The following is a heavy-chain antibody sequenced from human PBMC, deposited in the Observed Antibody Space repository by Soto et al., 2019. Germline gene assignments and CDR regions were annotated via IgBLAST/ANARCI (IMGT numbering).Heavy chain of an antibody. V-gene: IGHV3-23*01. CDR3: AKGIAARPNYYYGMDV. J-gene: IGHJ6*02. Sequence: GGSLRLSCAASGFTFSSYAMSWVRQAPGKGLEWVSAISGSGGSTYYADSVKGRFTIPRDNSKNTLYLQMNSLRAEDTAVYYCAKGIAARPNYYYGMDVWGQGTTVTVSS. D-gene: IGHD6-6*01. CDR2: ISGSGGST. CDR1: GFTFSSYA.